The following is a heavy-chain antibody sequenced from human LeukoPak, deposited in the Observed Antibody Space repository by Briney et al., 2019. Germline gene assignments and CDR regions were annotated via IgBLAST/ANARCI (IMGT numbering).Heavy chain of an antibody. CDR3: ARDLYYGSGSYQNWFDP. CDR1: GGSISSYY. CDR2: IYTSGST. J-gene: IGHJ5*02. V-gene: IGHV4-4*07. D-gene: IGHD3-10*01. Sequence: SETLSLTCTVSGGSISSYYWSWIRQPAGKGLEWIGRIYTSGSTNYNPSLKSRVTMSVDTSKNQFSLKLSSVTAADTAVYYCARDLYYGSGSYQNWFDPWGQGTLVTVSS.